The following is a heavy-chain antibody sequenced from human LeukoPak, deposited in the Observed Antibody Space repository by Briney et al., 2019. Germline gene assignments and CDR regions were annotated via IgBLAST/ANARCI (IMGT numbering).Heavy chain of an antibody. CDR2: MNPSNGNT. D-gene: IGHD5-18*01. V-gene: IGHV1-8*01. J-gene: IGHJ3*02. CDR1: GYTFTNYE. CDR3: ARVRGYSYGYYAFDI. Sequence: ASVKVSCKASGYTFTNYEINWVRQGTGQGLEWLGWMNPSNGNTGYAQKFQGRVTMTRDPSISTAYMELSSLRSEDTAVYYCARVRGYSYGYYAFDIWGQGTMVTVSS.